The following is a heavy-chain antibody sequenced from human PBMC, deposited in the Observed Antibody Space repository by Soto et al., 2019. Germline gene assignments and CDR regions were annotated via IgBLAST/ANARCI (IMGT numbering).Heavy chain of an antibody. J-gene: IGHJ4*02. CDR2: ISGSGGST. D-gene: IGHD5-18*01. Sequence: GGSLRLSCAASGFTFSSYAMSWVRQAPGKGLEWVSAISGSGGSTYYADSVKGRFTISRDNSKNTLYLQMNSLRAEDTAVYYCAKDLRGIQLWSQFDYWGQGTLVTVSS. CDR3: AKDLRGIQLWSQFDY. V-gene: IGHV3-23*01. CDR1: GFTFSSYA.